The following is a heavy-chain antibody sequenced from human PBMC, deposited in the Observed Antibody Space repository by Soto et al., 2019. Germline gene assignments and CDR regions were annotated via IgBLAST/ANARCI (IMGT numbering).Heavy chain of an antibody. D-gene: IGHD2-15*01. V-gene: IGHV3-30-3*01. J-gene: IGHJ4*02. CDR3: ARDGGPREYCGGGSCQKFDY. CDR1: GFTFSPYA. Sequence: QVQLVESGGGVVQPGKSLRLSCPASGFTFSPYAMHWVRQAPGKGLEWLTGISYDGTNKYYADSVKGRFTISRDNSKNTLSLQMSTLRPEDTAVYYCARDGGPREYCGGGSCQKFDYWGQGTLVTVSS. CDR2: ISYDGTNK.